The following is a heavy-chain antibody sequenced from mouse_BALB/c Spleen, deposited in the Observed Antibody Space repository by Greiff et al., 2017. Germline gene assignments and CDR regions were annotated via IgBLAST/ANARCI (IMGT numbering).Heavy chain of an antibody. CDR2: IYPGNVNT. CDR1: GYTFTSYY. Sequence: VQLQQSGPELVKPGASVRISCKASGYTFTSYYIHWVKLRPGQGLEWIGWIYPGNVNTKYNEKFKGKATLTADKSSSTAYMQLSSLTSEDSAVYFCARHDYASYYAMDYWGQGTSVTVSS. V-gene: IGHV1S56*01. CDR3: ARHDYASYYAMDY. D-gene: IGHD2-4*01. J-gene: IGHJ4*01.